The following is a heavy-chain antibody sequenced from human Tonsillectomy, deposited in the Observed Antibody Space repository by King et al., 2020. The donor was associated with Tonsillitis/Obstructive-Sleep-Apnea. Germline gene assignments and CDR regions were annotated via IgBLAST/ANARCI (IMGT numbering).Heavy chain of an antibody. J-gene: IGHJ5*02. D-gene: IGHD3-9*01. V-gene: IGHV4-34*01. Sequence: VQLPQWGAGLLKPSETLSLTCAVYGGSFSDYYWSWLRQPPGKGLEWIGEIHHSGSTNYNPSLKSRVTISVDTSKNQFSLKLSSVTAADTAVYYCASCRENILTDGWFDPWGQGTLVTVSS. CDR2: IHHSGST. CDR3: ASCRENILTDGWFDP. CDR1: GGSFSDYY.